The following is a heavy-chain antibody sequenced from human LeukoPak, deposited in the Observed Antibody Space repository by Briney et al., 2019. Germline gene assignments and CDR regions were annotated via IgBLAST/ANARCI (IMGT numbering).Heavy chain of an antibody. CDR1: GYTFTSNY. V-gene: IGHV1-46*01. CDR3: ARDQEGFDY. Sequence: GASVTVSCKAPGYTFTSNYIHWVRQAPGQGLEWMGMIYPRDGSTSYAQKFQGRVTVTRDTSTSTVHMELSGLRSEDTAVYYCARDQEGFDYWGQGTLVTVSS. CDR2: IYPRDGST. J-gene: IGHJ4*02.